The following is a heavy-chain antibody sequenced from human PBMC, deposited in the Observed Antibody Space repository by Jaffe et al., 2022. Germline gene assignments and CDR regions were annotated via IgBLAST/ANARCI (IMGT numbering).Heavy chain of an antibody. CDR1: GFTFSSYG. D-gene: IGHD2-2*01. Sequence: QVQLVESGGGVVQPGGSLRLSCAASGFTFSSYGMHWVRQAPGKGLEWVAFIRYDGSNKYYADSVKGRFTISRDNSKNTLYLQMNSLRAEDTAVYYCAKRGRLVPAAMLNYYYMDVWGKGTTVTVSS. J-gene: IGHJ6*03. V-gene: IGHV3-30*02. CDR3: AKRGRLVPAAMLNYYYMDV. CDR2: IRYDGSNK.